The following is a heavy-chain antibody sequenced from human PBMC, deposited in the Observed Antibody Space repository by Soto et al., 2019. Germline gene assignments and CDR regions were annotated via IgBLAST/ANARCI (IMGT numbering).Heavy chain of an antibody. CDR3: ARLGITMIVDRYYYYGMDL. CDR1: GYTFTSYG. Sequence: ASVKVSCKASGYTFTSYGISWVRQAPGQGLEWMGWISAYNGNTNYAQKLQGRVTMNTDTSTSTDYMELRSLRSDDTAVYYCARLGITMIVDRYYYYGMDLWGQGTTVTVSS. J-gene: IGHJ6*02. D-gene: IGHD3-22*01. CDR2: ISAYNGNT. V-gene: IGHV1-18*04.